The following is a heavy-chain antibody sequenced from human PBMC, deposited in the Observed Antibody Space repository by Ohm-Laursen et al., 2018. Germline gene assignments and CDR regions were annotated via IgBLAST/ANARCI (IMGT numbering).Heavy chain of an antibody. J-gene: IGHJ3*02. CDR1: GGSISSGGYY. V-gene: IGHV4-31*03. CDR3: ARHGGEIVAATGLLYAFDI. D-gene: IGHD1-26*01. Sequence: TLSLTCTVSGGSISSGGYYWSWIRQHPGKGLEWIGYIYYSGSTYYNPSLKSRVTISVDTSKNQFSLRLSSVTAADTAVYYCARHGGEIVAATGLLYAFDIWGQGTVVTVSS. CDR2: IYYSGST.